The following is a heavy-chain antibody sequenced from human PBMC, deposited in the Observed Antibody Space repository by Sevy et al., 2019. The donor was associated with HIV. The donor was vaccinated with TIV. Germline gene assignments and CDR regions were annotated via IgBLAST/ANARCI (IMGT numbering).Heavy chain of an antibody. J-gene: IGHJ4*02. V-gene: IGHV1-24*01. CDR1: GYTLSELS. CDR2: FDPEDDET. CDR3: ATTKDYYDSSGSPFDY. D-gene: IGHD3-22*01. Sequence: ASVKVSCMVSGYTLSELSMHWVRQAPGKGLEWMGSFDPEDDETIYAQKFQGRVTMTEDTFTDTAYMELNNLRSEDTAVYYCATTKDYYDSSGSPFDYWGQGTLVTVSS.